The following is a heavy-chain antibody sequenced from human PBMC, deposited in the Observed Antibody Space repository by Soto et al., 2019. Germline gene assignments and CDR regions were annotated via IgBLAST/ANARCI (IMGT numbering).Heavy chain of an antibody. CDR1: GGTFSSYA. V-gene: IGHV1-69*01. CDR3: ARDNPPYYYDSSGYGFFDL. Sequence: QVQLVQSGAEVKKPGSSVKVSCKASGGTFSSYAISWVRQAPGQGLEWMGGIIPIFGTANYAQEFQGRVTITADESTSTAYMELSSLRSEDTAVYYCARDNPPYYYDSSGYGFFDLWGRGTLVTVSS. D-gene: IGHD3-22*01. CDR2: IIPIFGTA. J-gene: IGHJ2*01.